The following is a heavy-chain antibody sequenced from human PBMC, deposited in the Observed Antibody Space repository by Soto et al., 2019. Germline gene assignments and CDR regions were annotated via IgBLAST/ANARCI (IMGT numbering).Heavy chain of an antibody. D-gene: IGHD6-6*01. V-gene: IGHV3-23*01. J-gene: IGHJ6*02. CDR1: GFTFSSYA. Sequence: EVQLLESGGGLVQPGGSLRLSCAASGFTFSSYAMTWVRQAPGKGLEWVSAISGSGGTTYHADSVKGRFTISRDNSKNTLYLPMNSLRAADAAVYYCAKPPYSSASYYYYGMDVWGQGTTVTVSS. CDR2: ISGSGGTT. CDR3: AKPPYSSASYYYYGMDV.